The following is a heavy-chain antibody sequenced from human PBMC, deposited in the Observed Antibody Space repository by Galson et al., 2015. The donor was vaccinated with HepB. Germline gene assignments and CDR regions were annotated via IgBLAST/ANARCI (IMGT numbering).Heavy chain of an antibody. J-gene: IGHJ4*02. Sequence: LRLSCAASGFTFDDHAMHWVRQAPGKGLEWVSGMSWNSGSIGYADSVKGRFTISRDNAKNSLYRQMNSLRVEDTALYYCAKDSSNYYYDSSGHFDYWGQGTLVTVSS. CDR2: MSWNSGSI. CDR3: AKDSSNYYYDSSGHFDY. V-gene: IGHV3-9*01. CDR1: GFTFDDHA. D-gene: IGHD3-22*01.